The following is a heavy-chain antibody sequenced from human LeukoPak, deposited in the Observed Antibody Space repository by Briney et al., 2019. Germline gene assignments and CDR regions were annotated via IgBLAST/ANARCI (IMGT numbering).Heavy chain of an antibody. CDR2: IYHSGST. CDR1: GGSISSRNW. D-gene: IGHD3-16*01. Sequence: SETLSLTCAVSGGSISSRNWGSRVRQPPGKGLDWIGEIYHSGSTNYNPSLKSRVTISVDKSKNQFSLKLSSVTAADAAVYYCARGGDRRGFDYWGQGTLVTVSS. V-gene: IGHV4-4*02. CDR3: ARGGDRRGFDY. J-gene: IGHJ4*02.